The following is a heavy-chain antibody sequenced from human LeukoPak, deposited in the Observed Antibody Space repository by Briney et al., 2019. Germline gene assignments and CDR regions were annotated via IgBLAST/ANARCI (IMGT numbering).Heavy chain of an antibody. CDR3: ASGSVPYYFDY. J-gene: IGHJ4*02. V-gene: IGHV5-51*01. CDR2: VYPADSDT. Sequence: GESLKISCKGSGYTFTNHWIGWVRQMSGKGLELMGSVYPADSDTRYSPSFQGQVTISADKSISTAYLQWSSLKASDTAMYYCASGSVPYYFDYWGQGTLVTVSS. CDR1: GYTFTNHW. D-gene: IGHD3-10*02.